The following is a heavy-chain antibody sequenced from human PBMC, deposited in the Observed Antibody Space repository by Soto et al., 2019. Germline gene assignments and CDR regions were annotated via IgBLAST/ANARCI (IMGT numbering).Heavy chain of an antibody. CDR1: GFTFSSYA. D-gene: IGHD3-22*01. J-gene: IGHJ4*02. Sequence: PGGSLRLSCAASGFTFSSYAMSWVRQAPGKGLEWVSAISGSGGSTYYADSVKGRFTISRDNSKNTLYLQMNSLRAEDTAVYYCAKFHPVSYYYDSSGYFYYFDYWGQGTLVTVSS. CDR3: AKFHPVSYYYDSSGYFYYFDY. CDR2: ISGSGGST. V-gene: IGHV3-23*01.